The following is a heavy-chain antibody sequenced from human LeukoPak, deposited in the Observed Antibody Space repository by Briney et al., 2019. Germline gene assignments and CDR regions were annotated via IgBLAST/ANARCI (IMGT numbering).Heavy chain of an antibody. CDR1: GDSISSYY. V-gene: IGHV4-59*01. D-gene: IGHD3-10*01. Sequence: SETLSLTCTVSGDSISSYYWNWIRQPPGKGLEWIEYIYYSGSTNYNPSLKSRVTISVDTSKNQFSLKLSSVTAADTAVYYCARSLYYYGSDSFDIWGQGTMVTVSS. CDR3: ARSLYYYGSDSFDI. J-gene: IGHJ3*02. CDR2: IYYSGST.